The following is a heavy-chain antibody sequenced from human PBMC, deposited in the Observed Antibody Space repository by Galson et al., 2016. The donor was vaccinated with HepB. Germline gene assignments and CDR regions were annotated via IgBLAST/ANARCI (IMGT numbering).Heavy chain of an antibody. J-gene: IGHJ4*02. CDR1: SGSISSGTYS. V-gene: IGHV4-30-2*03. D-gene: IGHD2-15*01. CDR3: ASNTGSTNHPYSLDY. CDR2: IYYSGRT. Sequence: TLSLTCAVSSGSISSGTYSWNWIRQPPGKGLEWIGYIYYSGRTFYNPSLKSRVTISVDTSKNQFSLRLTSVTAADTAVYYCASNTGSTNHPYSLDYWGPGTLVTVSS.